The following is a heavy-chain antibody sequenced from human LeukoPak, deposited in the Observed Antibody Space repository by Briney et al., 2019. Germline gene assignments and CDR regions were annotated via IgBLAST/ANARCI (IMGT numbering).Heavy chain of an antibody. CDR2: LRRDGSDK. J-gene: IGHJ4*02. CDR1: GFTFSNYG. V-gene: IGHV3-30*02. CDR3: AKDHSQNFDY. D-gene: IGHD5-18*01. Sequence: GGSLRLSCAASGFTFSNYGMHWVRQTPGKGLEWVAFLRRDGSDKYYADSVKGRFTISRDNSKNTVYLQMNSLRPEDTAVYYCAKDHSQNFDYWGQGTLVTVSS.